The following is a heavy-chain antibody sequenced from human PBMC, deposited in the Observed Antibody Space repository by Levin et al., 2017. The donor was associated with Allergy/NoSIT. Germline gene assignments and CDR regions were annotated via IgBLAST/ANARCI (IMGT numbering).Heavy chain of an antibody. CDR2: IYLSGST. D-gene: IGHD5-18*01. CDR1: GGSISSGGYS. J-gene: IGHJ4*02. Sequence: PSETLSLTCAVSGGSISSGGYSWSWIRQPPGTGLEWIGNIYLSGSTNDNPSLKSRVTMSVDRSKNQFSLKLSYVTAAATAVYYCARVAGYSYGYYFDYWGPGTLVTVSS. CDR3: ARVAGYSYGYYFDY. V-gene: IGHV4-30-2*01.